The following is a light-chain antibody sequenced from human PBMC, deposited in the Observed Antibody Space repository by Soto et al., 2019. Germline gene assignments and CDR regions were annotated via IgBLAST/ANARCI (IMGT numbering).Light chain of an antibody. CDR2: DVS. CDR3: QQRSNWPRT. Sequence: IVLTQSPGTLSLSPGERTTLSCRASQSISRYLAWYQQKPGQGPRLLIYDVSNRATGIPARFSGSGSGTDFTLTISSLEPEDFAVYYCQQRSNWPRTFGQGTKVDIK. V-gene: IGKV3-11*01. CDR1: QSISRY. J-gene: IGKJ1*01.